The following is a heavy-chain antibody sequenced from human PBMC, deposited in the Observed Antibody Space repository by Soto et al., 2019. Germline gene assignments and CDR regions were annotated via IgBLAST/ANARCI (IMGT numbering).Heavy chain of an antibody. CDR1: GFTFSSYS. V-gene: IGHV3-21*01. D-gene: IGHD2-2*01. J-gene: IGHJ6*03. CDR3: ARSPYCSSTSCYELYDILTGYYTRDYYMDV. Sequence: GGSLRLSCAASGFTFSSYSMNWVRQAPGKGLEWVSSISSSSSYIYYADSVKGRFTISRDNAKNSLYLQMNSLRAEDTAVYYCARSPYCSSTSCYELYDILTGYYTRDYYMDVWGKGTTVTVSS. CDR2: ISSSSSYI.